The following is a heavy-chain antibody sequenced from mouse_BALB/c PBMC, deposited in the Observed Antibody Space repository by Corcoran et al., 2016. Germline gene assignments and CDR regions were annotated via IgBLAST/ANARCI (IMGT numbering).Heavy chain of an antibody. D-gene: IGHD1-1*01. V-gene: IGHV1S136*01. CDR2: INPYNDGT. J-gene: IGHJ4*01. Sequence: EVQLQQSGPELVKPGASVKMSCKASGYTFTSYVMHWVKQKPGQGLEWIGYINPYNDGTKYNEKFKGKATLTSDKSSSTAYMGLSSLTSVDSAVYYCARVGYCKYGSAMDYWGQGTSVTVSS. CDR1: GYTFTSYV. CDR3: ARVGYCKYGSAMDY.